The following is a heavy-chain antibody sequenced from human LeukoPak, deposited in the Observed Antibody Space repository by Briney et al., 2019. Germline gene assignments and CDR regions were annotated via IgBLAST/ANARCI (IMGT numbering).Heavy chain of an antibody. CDR2: IKQDGSEK. V-gene: IGHV3-7*05. CDR1: GFTFRSYW. CDR3: ASLNWGIAVAGFDS. D-gene: IGHD6-19*01. Sequence: GGSLRLSCAAPGFTFRSYWMSWVRQAPGKGLEWVANIKQDGSEKYYVDSVRGRFTISRDNAKNSLYLQMNSLRAEDTAVYYCASLNWGIAVAGFDSWGQGTLVTVSS. J-gene: IGHJ4*02.